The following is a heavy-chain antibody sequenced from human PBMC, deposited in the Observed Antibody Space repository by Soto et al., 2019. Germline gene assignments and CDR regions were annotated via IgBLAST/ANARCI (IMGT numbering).Heavy chain of an antibody. V-gene: IGHV5-51*01. J-gene: IGHJ3*02. D-gene: IGHD4-17*01. CDR3: ASSQTTSDAFDI. Sequence: PGAALQISCKGSGYSFTSYWSGWVRQMPGKGLEWMGIIYPGDSDTRYSPSFQGQVTISADKPISTAYLQWSSLKASDTAMYYWASSQTTSDAFDIWGQGTMVTVSS. CDR2: IYPGDSDT. CDR1: GYSFTSYW.